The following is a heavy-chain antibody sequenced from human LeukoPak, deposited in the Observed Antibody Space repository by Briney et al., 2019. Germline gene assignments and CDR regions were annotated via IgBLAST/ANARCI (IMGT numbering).Heavy chain of an antibody. CDR2: IRYSGST. CDR3: ATSDTVSTYNWFDP. J-gene: IGHJ5*02. Sequence: WETLSLTCNVSGGSISSNTYFWSWIRRPPGKGLEWIGSIRYSGSTYYNPSLKSRVTISVDTSKNQFSLNLSSLTAADTAVYYCATSDTVSTYNWFDPWGQGTLVTVS. D-gene: IGHD5/OR15-5a*01. V-gene: IGHV4-39*01. CDR1: GGSISSNTYF.